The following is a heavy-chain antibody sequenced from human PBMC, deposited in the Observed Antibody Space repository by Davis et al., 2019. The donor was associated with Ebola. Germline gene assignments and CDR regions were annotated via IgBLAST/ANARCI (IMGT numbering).Heavy chain of an antibody. Sequence: MPSETLSLTCAVSGGSISSGGYSWSWIRQPPGKGLEWIGYIYYSGSTYYNPSLKSRVTISVDTSKNQFSLKLSSVTAADTAVYYCARVSGPAAIFIVGDVFDVWGQGTMVTVSS. J-gene: IGHJ3*01. CDR2: IYYSGST. D-gene: IGHD2-2*01. CDR1: GGSISSGGYS. V-gene: IGHV4-31*11. CDR3: ARVSGPAAIFIVGDVFDV.